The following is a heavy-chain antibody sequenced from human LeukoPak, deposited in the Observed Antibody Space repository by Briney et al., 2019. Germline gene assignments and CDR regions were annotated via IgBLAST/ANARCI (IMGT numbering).Heavy chain of an antibody. Sequence: GGSLRLSCAASGFTFSSYWMHWVRQAPGKELVWVSRINSDGSSTSYADSVKGRFTISRDNAKNTLYLQMNSLRAEDTAVYYCATLTTVTTEVANWGQGTLVTVSS. CDR1: GFTFSSYW. D-gene: IGHD4-17*01. V-gene: IGHV3-74*01. CDR2: INSDGSST. J-gene: IGHJ4*02. CDR3: ATLTTVTTEVAN.